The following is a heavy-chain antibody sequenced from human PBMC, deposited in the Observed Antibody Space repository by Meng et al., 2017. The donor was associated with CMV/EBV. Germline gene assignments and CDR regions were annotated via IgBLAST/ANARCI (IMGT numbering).Heavy chain of an antibody. CDR1: GGSISSYY. CDR3: ARDLMNCSSTSCANWIDP. J-gene: IGHJ5*02. Sequence: QVQLQEPGPGLVKPSETLSLTCTVSGGSISSYYWSWIRQPAGKGLEWIGRIYTSGSTNYNPSLKSRVTMSVDTSKNQFSLKLSSVTAADTAVYYCARDLMNCSSTSCANWIDPWGQGTLVTVSS. V-gene: IGHV4-4*07. D-gene: IGHD2-2*01. CDR2: IYTSGST.